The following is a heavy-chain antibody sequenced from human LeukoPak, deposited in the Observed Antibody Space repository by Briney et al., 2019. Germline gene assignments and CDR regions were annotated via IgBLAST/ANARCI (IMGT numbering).Heavy chain of an antibody. Sequence: GGSLRLSCAASGFTFSSYAMSWVRQAPGKGLEWVSAISGSGGSTYYADSVKGRFTISRDNSKNTLYLQMNSLRAEDTAVYYCAKRGSSWSPQLDYYYYYMDVWGKGTTVTVSS. CDR3: AKRGSSWSPQLDYYYYYMDV. D-gene: IGHD6-13*01. J-gene: IGHJ6*03. CDR1: GFTFSSYA. V-gene: IGHV3-23*01. CDR2: ISGSGGST.